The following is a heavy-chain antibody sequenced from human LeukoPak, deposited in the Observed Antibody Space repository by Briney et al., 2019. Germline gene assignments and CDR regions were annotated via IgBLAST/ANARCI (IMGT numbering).Heavy chain of an antibody. D-gene: IGHD3-10*01. J-gene: IGHJ4*02. CDR3: ARVEDRGKRGEYYFDY. V-gene: IGHV3-48*04. Sequence: PGGSLRLSCAASGFTFSSYSMNWVRQAPGKGLEWVSYISSSSSTIYYADSVEGRFTISRDNAKNSLYLQMNSLRAEDTAVYYCARVEDRGKRGEYYFDYWGQGTLVTVSS. CDR2: ISSSSSTI. CDR1: GFTFSSYS.